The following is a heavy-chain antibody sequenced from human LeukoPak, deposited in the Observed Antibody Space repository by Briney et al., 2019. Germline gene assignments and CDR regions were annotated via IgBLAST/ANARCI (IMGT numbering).Heavy chain of an antibody. V-gene: IGHV3-9*01. CDR3: ARGPGRLDAFDI. Sequence: GGSLRLSCAASGFTFDDYAMHWVRQAPGKGLEWVSGISWNSGSIGYADSVKGRFTISRDNAKNSLYLQMNSLRAEDTAVYYCARGPGRLDAFDIWGQGTMVTVSS. D-gene: IGHD6-25*01. J-gene: IGHJ3*02. CDR2: ISWNSGSI. CDR1: GFTFDDYA.